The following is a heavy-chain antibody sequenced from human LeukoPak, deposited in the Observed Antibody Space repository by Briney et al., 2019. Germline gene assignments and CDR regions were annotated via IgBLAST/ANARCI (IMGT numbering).Heavy chain of an antibody. D-gene: IGHD3-22*01. J-gene: IGHJ4*02. V-gene: IGHV3-30-3*01. CDR2: ISYDGSNK. CDR1: GFTFSSYA. Sequence: PGGSLRLSCAASGFTFSSYAMHWVRQAPGKGLEWVAVISYDGSNKYYADSVKGRFTISRDNSKNTLYLQMNSLRAEDTAVYYCARGQGLYYYDSSGYWFDYWGQGTLVTVSS. CDR3: ARGQGLYYYDSSGYWFDY.